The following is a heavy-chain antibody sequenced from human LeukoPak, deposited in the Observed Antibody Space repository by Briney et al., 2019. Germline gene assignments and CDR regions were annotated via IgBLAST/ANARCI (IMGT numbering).Heavy chain of an antibody. V-gene: IGHV3-30*18. Sequence: PWGSLRLSCAASGFTFSSYGMHWVRQAPGKGLEWVAVISYDGSNKYYADSVKGRFTISRDNSKNTLYLQMNSLRIEDTALYYCAKEGYGSGNLFQSWGQGTLVTV. J-gene: IGHJ4*02. CDR2: ISYDGSNK. D-gene: IGHD3-10*01. CDR1: GFTFSSYG. CDR3: AKEGYGSGNLFQS.